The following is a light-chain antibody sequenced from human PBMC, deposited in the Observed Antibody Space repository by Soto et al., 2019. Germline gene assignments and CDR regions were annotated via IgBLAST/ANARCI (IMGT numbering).Light chain of an antibody. Sequence: EIVMTQSPGTLSLSPGERATISCRASQVIGSRYLAWYHQKSGQAPRLLIYGASSRATGIPDRFSGSGSVTDFTLTISRLEPEDFGVYYCQQFGSSIPHTCGQGTKLEIK. V-gene: IGKV3-20*01. J-gene: IGKJ2*01. CDR2: GAS. CDR3: QQFGSSIPHT. CDR1: QVIGSRY.